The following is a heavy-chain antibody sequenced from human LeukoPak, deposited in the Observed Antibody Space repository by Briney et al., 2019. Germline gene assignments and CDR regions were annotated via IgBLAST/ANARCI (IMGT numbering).Heavy chain of an antibody. CDR3: ARYDASADDY. V-gene: IGHV3-48*03. Sequence: GALRLSCAASGFTFSSYEMNWVRQAPGKGLEWVSYISSSGSTIYYADSVKGRFTISRDNAKNSLYLQMNSLRVEDTAIYYCARYDASADDYWGQGTLVTVSS. J-gene: IGHJ4*02. D-gene: IGHD3-16*01. CDR2: ISSSGSTI. CDR1: GFTFSSYE.